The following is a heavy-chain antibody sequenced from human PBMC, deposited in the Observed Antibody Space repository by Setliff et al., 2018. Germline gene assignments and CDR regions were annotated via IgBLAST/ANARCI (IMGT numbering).Heavy chain of an antibody. CDR3: ARAPAGDRNGLFDS. D-gene: IGHD6-19*01. CDR2: IYYTTNG. CDR1: GDSISSGDDF. J-gene: IGHJ4*02. V-gene: IGHV4-30-4*08. Sequence: SETLSLTCTVSGDSISSGDDFWGWIRQPPGKGLEWIGSIYYTTNGHYNPSLKSRVTMSVDTSKNHFSLELTSVTAADTAVYYCARAPAGDRNGLFDSWGQGTLVTVSS.